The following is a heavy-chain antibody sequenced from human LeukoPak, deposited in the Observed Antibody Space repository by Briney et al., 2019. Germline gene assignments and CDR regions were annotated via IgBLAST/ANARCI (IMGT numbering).Heavy chain of an antibody. CDR2: INWNSGSI. J-gene: IGHJ4*02. Sequence: PGRSLRLSCAASGFTFDGFALFWLRQAPGKGLEYVSGINWNSGSIDYADSVKGRFTTSRDNAKSSLYLQMNSLRVEDTAVYYCAKGTGGYYGPFDSWGQGTLVTVSS. CDR1: GFTFDGFA. D-gene: IGHD3-22*01. V-gene: IGHV3-9*01. CDR3: AKGTGGYYGPFDS.